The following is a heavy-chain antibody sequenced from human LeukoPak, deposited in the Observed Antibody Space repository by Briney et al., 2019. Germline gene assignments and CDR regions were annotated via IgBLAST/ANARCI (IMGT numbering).Heavy chain of an antibody. CDR2: IYYSET. V-gene: IGHV4-59*01. CDR3: AGGLKIYGSGYYFTY. J-gene: IGHJ4*02. CDR1: GGSISSYY. Sequence: PSETLSLTCTVSGGSISSYYWSWIRQPPGKGLEWIGYIYYSETNYNPSLKSRVTISADTSKDQFSLKLTSVTAADTAVYYCAGGLKIYGSGYYFTYWGRGTLVTVSS. D-gene: IGHD3-10*01.